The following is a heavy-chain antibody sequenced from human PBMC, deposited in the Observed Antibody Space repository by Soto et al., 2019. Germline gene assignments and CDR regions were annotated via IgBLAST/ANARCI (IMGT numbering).Heavy chain of an antibody. CDR1: GYNFRNFG. CDR2: ISGYNGRT. D-gene: IGHD5-18*01. J-gene: IGHJ3*01. Sequence: GASVKVSCKASGYNFRNFGITWVRQASGLGLEWLGWISGYNGRTSSARNFRDRVVLTTDTATNTAYMELRSLTSDDTAIYYCAREGYSSGFDTFDFWGQGTKVTVSS. V-gene: IGHV1-18*01. CDR3: AREGYSSGFDTFDF.